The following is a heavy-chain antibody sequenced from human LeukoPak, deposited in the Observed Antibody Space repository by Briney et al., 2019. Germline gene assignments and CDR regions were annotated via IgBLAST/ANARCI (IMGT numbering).Heavy chain of an antibody. CDR1: GYSFTNYW. J-gene: IGHJ6*02. CDR3: ARLQAVAGSYYYGMDV. D-gene: IGHD6-19*01. CDR2: IYPGDSDT. Sequence: GESLQVSCKGSGYSFTNYWIGWVRPMPGKGLEWMGIIYPGDSDTRYSPSFQGQVTISADKSVSTAYLQWSSLKASDTAMYYCARLQAVAGSYYYGMDVWGQGTTVTVSS. V-gene: IGHV5-51*01.